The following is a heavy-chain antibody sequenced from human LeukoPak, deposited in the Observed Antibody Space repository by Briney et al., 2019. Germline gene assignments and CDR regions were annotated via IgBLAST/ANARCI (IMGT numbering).Heavy chain of an antibody. Sequence: PSETLSLTCTVSGGSLSSYYWSWIRQPPGKGLEWIGYIYYSGSTNYNPSLKSRLSISVDTSKNQFSLKLSSVTAADTAVYYCATSYGSGTPVLDYWGQGTLVTVSS. V-gene: IGHV4-59*01. D-gene: IGHD3-10*01. J-gene: IGHJ4*02. CDR2: IYYSGST. CDR1: GGSLSSYY. CDR3: ATSYGSGTPVLDY.